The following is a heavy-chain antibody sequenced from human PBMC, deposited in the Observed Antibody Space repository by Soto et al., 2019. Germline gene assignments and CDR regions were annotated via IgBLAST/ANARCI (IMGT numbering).Heavy chain of an antibody. CDR3: ARDAYGLDV. J-gene: IGHJ6*02. CDR2: IIPVFTRV. V-gene: IGHV1-69*01. CDR1: EGTFDSFS. Sequence: QVHLIQSGAEVTKPGSSVKVSCEASEGTFDSFSINWVRQAPGQGLEWMGGIIPVFTRVNYARKFLGRVTITADGSSNKVYMELTSVTSEDTAVYFCARDAYGLDVWGQGTSVTVSS.